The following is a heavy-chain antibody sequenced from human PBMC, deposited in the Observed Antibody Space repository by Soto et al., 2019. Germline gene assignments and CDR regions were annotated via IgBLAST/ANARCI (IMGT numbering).Heavy chain of an antibody. CDR2: INTDGSNT. CDR3: AREFCSGGNCYTYYSDP. V-gene: IGHV3-74*01. CDR1: GLTFNRYW. Sequence: PGGSLRLSCAASGLTFNRYWMHWVRHAPGKGLVWVSHINTDGSNTNYADSVKGRFTISRDNAKSTLFLQMNSLRDEDTAVYYCAREFCSGGNCYTYYSDPWGQGIPLTV. D-gene: IGHD2-15*01. J-gene: IGHJ5*02.